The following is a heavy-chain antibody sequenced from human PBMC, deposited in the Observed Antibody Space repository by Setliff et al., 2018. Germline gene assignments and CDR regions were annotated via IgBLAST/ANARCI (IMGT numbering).Heavy chain of an antibody. CDR2: IYPGDSDT. J-gene: IGHJ4*02. Sequence: GESLKISCKGSGYSFTTYWIGWVRQMPGKGLEWMGIIYPGDSDTRYSTSFQGQVTSSADKSINTAYLQWNSLQASDTAMYYCARQGCSSTSCHSIDYWGQGTLVTVSS. V-gene: IGHV5-51*01. CDR1: GYSFTTYW. CDR3: ARQGCSSTSCHSIDY. D-gene: IGHD2-2*01.